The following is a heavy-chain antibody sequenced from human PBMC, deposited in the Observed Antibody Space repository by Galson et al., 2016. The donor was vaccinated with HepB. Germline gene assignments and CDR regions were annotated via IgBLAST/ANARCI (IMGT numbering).Heavy chain of an antibody. CDR1: GFSLSTSGMC. D-gene: IGHD3-3*01. CDR3: ARTLSDYDFWRAFYD. CDR2: IDWNDNK. V-gene: IGHV2-70*11. J-gene: IGHJ4*02. Sequence: PALVKPTQTLTLTCTFSGFSLSTSGMCVNWIRQPPGKALEWLARIDWNDNKYYSTSLRTRLTISKDTSKNQVVLTMTNMDPVDTATFYCARTLSDYDFWRAFYDWGQGTLVTFSS.